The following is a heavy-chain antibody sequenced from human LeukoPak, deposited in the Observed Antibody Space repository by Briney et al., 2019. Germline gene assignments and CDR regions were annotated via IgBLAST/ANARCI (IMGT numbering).Heavy chain of an antibody. CDR3: ARTQPGIAVAGTYDY. CDR2: IYYSGST. D-gene: IGHD6-19*01. V-gene: IGHV4-59*01. CDR1: GGSISSYY. Sequence: PSETLSLTCTVSGGSISSYYWSWLRQPPGKGLEWIGYIYYSGSTNYNPSLKSRVTISVDTSKNQFSLKLSSVTAADTAVYYCARTQPGIAVAGTYDYWGQGTLVTVSS. J-gene: IGHJ4*02.